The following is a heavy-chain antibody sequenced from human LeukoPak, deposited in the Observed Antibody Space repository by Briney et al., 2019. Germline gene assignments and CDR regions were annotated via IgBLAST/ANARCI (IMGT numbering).Heavy chain of an antibody. CDR3: ARVPITLAGTKDAKYFQH. CDR2: INSDGSST. D-gene: IGHD6-19*01. V-gene: IGHV3-74*01. J-gene: IGHJ1*01. Sequence: PGGSLRLSCAASGFTFSRYWMHWVRQAPGKGLGWVSRINSDGSSTSYADSVKGRFTISRDNAKNTLYLQMNSLRAEDTAVYHCARVPITLAGTKDAKYFQHWGQGPLVTVSS. CDR1: GFTFSRYW.